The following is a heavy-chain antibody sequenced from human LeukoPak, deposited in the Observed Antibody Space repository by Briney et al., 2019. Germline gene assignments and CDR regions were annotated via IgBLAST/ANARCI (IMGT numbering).Heavy chain of an antibody. J-gene: IGHJ6*02. CDR3: ARSQSLGRLSYYYGMDV. V-gene: IGHV3-7*03. CDR1: GVTFSSYW. CDR2: IKGDGSEK. Sequence: GGSLRLSCAASGVTFSSYWMSWVRQTPGKGLEWVANIKGDGSEKYYVESVKGRFTISRDNADNSLYLQMKSLRAEDTAVYYCARSQSLGRLSYYYGMDVWGQGTTVTVSS. D-gene: IGHD3-16*01.